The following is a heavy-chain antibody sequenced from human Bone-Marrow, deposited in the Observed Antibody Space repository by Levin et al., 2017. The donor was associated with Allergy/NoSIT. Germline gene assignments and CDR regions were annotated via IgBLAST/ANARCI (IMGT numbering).Heavy chain of an antibody. D-gene: IGHD3-22*01. V-gene: IGHV3-11*01. CDR3: ARGGAGWHYYDSSGPLHY. Sequence: PGGSLRLSCEASGFVFSEYHMMWIRQAPGKGLEWVSYISHNGISIYYTDSVKGRFTISRDYAKNSLFLQMNSLRVEDTAVYYCARGGAGWHYYDSSGPLHYWGQGTLVTVSS. CDR2: ISHNGISI. J-gene: IGHJ4*02. CDR1: GFVFSEYH.